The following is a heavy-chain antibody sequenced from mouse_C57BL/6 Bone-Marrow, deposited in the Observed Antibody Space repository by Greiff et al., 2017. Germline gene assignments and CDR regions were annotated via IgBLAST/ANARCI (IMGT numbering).Heavy chain of an antibody. CDR2: IYPGDGDT. D-gene: IGHD1-1*01. V-gene: IGHV1-82*01. J-gene: IGHJ1*03. CDR3: AKGYYYGSSHHWYFDV. CDR1: GYAFSSSW. Sequence: VQLKESGPELVKPGASVKISCKASGYAFSSSWMNWVKQRPGKGLEWIGRIYPGDGDTNYNGKFKGKATLTADKSSSTAYMQLSSLTSEDSAVYFCAKGYYYGSSHHWYFDVWGTGTTVTVSS.